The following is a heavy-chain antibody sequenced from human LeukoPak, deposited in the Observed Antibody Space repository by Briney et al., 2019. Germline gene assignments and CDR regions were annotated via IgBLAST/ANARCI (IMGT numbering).Heavy chain of an antibody. D-gene: IGHD4-17*01. CDR2: IYPGDSDT. V-gene: IGHV5-51*01. Sequence: GESLKISCKGSGYSLTSYWIGWVRQMPGKGLEWMGIIYPGDSDTRYSPSFQGQVTISADKSISTAYLQWSSLKASDTAMYYCARRATFDYGDYGSFGPWGQGTLVTVSS. CDR3: ARRATFDYGDYGSFGP. J-gene: IGHJ5*02. CDR1: GYSLTSYW.